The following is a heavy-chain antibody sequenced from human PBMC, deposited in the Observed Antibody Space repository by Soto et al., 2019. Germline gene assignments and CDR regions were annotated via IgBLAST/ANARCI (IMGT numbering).Heavy chain of an antibody. CDR2: IYNSGTT. Sequence: PSETLSLTCTVPGGSISSYYWSWIRQPPGKGLEWIGYIYNSGTTNYNPSLKSRVTISVDTSKNQFSLKMRSVTAADTAVYYCARGTYCSSTSCYDFLFFDYWGQGTRVNVSS. D-gene: IGHD2-2*01. CDR1: GGSISSYY. V-gene: IGHV4-59*01. CDR3: ARGTYCSSTSCYDFLFFDY. J-gene: IGHJ4*02.